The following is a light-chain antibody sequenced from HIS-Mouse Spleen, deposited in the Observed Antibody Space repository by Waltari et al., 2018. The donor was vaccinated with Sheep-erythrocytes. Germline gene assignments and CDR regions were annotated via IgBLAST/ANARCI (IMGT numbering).Light chain of an antibody. J-gene: IGKJ4*01. V-gene: IGKV2-28*01. Sequence: DIVMTQSPLSLPVTPGEPASISCRSSQSLLHSNGYTSLDWYLQKPGQSPQLLIYLGSDRTSGVPDRLSGSGSCTDFTLKISRVEAEDVGVYYCMQALQTPLTFGGGTKVEIK. CDR2: LGS. CDR3: MQALQTPLT. CDR1: QSLLHSNGYTS.